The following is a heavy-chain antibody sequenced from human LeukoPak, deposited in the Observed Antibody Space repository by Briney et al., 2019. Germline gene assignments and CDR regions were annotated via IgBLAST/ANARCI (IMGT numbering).Heavy chain of an antibody. V-gene: IGHV4-59*11. CDR2: ISYIGST. Sequence: PSETLSLTCAVSADSFSSHYWTWIRQPPGKGLEWIGYISYIGSTNYNPSLKSRLTISIDTSKNQFSLKLSSVTAADTAVYYCARDLVTVTKGFDIWGQGTMVTVSS. CDR1: ADSFSSHY. J-gene: IGHJ3*02. D-gene: IGHD4-17*01. CDR3: ARDLVTVTKGFDI.